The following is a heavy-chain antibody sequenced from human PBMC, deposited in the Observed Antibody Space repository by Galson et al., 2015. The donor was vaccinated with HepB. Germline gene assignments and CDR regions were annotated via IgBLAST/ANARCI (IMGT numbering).Heavy chain of an antibody. Sequence: SVKVSCKAFGYSFIAYYIHWVRQAPGQGLEWMGWINPNSGNTNYAQKFQGRVTMARDTSISTASMDLTRLRSDDTAVYYCATGSPPGVINFWGQGIMVTVSS. V-gene: IGHV1-2*02. J-gene: IGHJ4*02. CDR2: INPNSGNT. CDR1: GYSFIAYY. D-gene: IGHD3-10*01. CDR3: ATGSPPGVINF.